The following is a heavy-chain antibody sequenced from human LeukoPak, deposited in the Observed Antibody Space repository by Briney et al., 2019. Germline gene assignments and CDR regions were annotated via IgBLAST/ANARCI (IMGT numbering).Heavy chain of an antibody. Sequence: GGSLRLSCAASGFTFSSYGIHWVRKAPGKGLEWVAVISYDGSNKYYADSVKGRFTISRDNSKNTLYLQMNSLRTEDTAVYYCAKDPGYDFLTGHFDYWGQGTLVTVSS. J-gene: IGHJ4*02. CDR3: AKDPGYDFLTGHFDY. V-gene: IGHV3-30*18. CDR2: ISYDGSNK. D-gene: IGHD3-9*01. CDR1: GFTFSSYG.